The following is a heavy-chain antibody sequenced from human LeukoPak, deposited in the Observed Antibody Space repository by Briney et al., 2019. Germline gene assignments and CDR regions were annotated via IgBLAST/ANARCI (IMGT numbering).Heavy chain of an antibody. Sequence: GGSLRLSCAASGFTFSSYWMHWVRQAPGKGLVWVSRINTDGSSTTYADSVKGRFTISRDNAKNTLYLQMDSLRAEDTAVYYCVRDGYAFDVWGQGTMVTVSS. CDR1: GFTFSSYW. V-gene: IGHV3-74*01. CDR3: VRDGYAFDV. J-gene: IGHJ3*01. CDR2: INTDGSST. D-gene: IGHD5-12*01.